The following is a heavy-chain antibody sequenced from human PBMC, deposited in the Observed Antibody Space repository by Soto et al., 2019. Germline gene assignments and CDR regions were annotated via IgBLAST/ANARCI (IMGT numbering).Heavy chain of an antibody. CDR3: ARDMGIYGWGSTKVWHYYGMDV. Sequence: SETLSLTCTVSGGSISSYYWSWIRQPAGKGLEWIGRIYTSGSTNYNPSLKSRVTMSVDTSKNQFSLKLSSVTAADTAVYYCARDMGIYGWGSTKVWHYYGMDVWGEGTTVIVSS. CDR1: GGSISSYY. CDR2: IYTSGST. J-gene: IGHJ6*04. V-gene: IGHV4-4*07. D-gene: IGHD3-10*01.